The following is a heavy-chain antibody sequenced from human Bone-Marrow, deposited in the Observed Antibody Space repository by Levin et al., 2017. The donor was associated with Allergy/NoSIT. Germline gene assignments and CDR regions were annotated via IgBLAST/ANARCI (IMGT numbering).Heavy chain of an antibody. CDR1: GFTFSSYA. Sequence: PGGSLRLSCAASGFTFSSYAMHWVRQAPGKGLEWVAVISYDGSNKYYADSVKGRFTISRDNSKNTLYLQMNSLRAEDTAVYYCARDGGLGIAAARSDDAFDIWGQGTMVTVSS. V-gene: IGHV3-30-3*01. D-gene: IGHD6-13*01. CDR3: ARDGGLGIAAARSDDAFDI. J-gene: IGHJ3*02. CDR2: ISYDGSNK.